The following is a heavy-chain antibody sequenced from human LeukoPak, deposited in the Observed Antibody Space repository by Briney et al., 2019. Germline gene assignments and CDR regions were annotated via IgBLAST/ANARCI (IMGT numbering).Heavy chain of an antibody. V-gene: IGHV1-3*01. CDR3: ARYIVVVPAAPGIDYGMDV. Sequence: GASVKVSCKASGYTFTSYAMHWVRQAPGQRLEWMGWINAGNGNTKYSQKFQGRVTITRDTSASTAYMELSSLRSEDTAVYYCARYIVVVPAAPGIDYGMDVWGQGTTVTVSS. CDR2: INAGNGNT. CDR1: GYTFTSYA. J-gene: IGHJ6*02. D-gene: IGHD2-2*01.